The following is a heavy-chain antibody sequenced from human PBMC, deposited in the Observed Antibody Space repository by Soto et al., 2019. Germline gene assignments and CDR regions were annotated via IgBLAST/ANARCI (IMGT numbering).Heavy chain of an antibody. D-gene: IGHD1-1*01. J-gene: IGHJ6*03. CDR1: GYTFTSYD. V-gene: IGHV1-8*01. CDR2: MNPNSGNT. CDR3: ARRPRDWNYYYYMDV. Sequence: QVQLVQSAAEVKKPGASVKVSCKASGYTFTSYDINWVRQATGQGLEWMGWMNPNSGNTGYAQKFQGRVTMTRNTSISTAYMELSSLRSEDTAVYYCARRPRDWNYYYYMDVWGKGTTVTVSS.